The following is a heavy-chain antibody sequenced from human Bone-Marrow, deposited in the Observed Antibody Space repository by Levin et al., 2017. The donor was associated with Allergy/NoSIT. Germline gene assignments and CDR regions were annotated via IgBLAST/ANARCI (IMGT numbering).Heavy chain of an antibody. V-gene: IGHV4-39*01. CDR1: GGSIKSNTYY. CDR3: ARQDSFFYRHTHIGHFDL. D-gene: IGHD2/OR15-2a*01. Sequence: PSETLSLTCSVSGGSIKSNTYYWGWIRQSPGTGLEWIGSMSHSGDTYSNPSLKSRVTTSVDTSKNQLSLTLTSVTAADTAVYFCARQDSFFYRHTHIGHFDLWGRGTLVTVSS. CDR2: MSHSGDT. J-gene: IGHJ2*01.